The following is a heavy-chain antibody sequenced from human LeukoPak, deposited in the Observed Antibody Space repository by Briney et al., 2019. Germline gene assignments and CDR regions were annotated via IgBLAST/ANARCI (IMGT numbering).Heavy chain of an antibody. Sequence: GGSLRLSCAASGFTFSDYYMSWIRQAPGKGLEWVSYISSSGSTIYYADSVKGRFTISRDNAKNSLYLQMNSLRAEDTAVYYCARVSPPSYYYYGMDVWGQGTMVTVSS. V-gene: IGHV3-11*01. CDR2: ISSSGSTI. J-gene: IGHJ6*02. CDR3: ARVSPPSYYYYGMDV. CDR1: GFTFSDYY.